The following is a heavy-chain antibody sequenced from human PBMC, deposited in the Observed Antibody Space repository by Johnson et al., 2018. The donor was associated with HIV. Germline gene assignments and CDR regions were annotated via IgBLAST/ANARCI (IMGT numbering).Heavy chain of an antibody. Sequence: QVQLVESGGGVVQPGRSLRLSCAASGFTFSSYGMHWVRQAPGKGLEWVAVIWYDGSNKYYADSVKGRFTISRDNSKNTLYLQMNSLRAEDTAVYYCARGEYSSSEHAFDIWGQGTMVTVSS. V-gene: IGHV3-30*19. CDR2: IWYDGSNK. D-gene: IGHD6-6*01. J-gene: IGHJ3*02. CDR3: ARGEYSSSEHAFDI. CDR1: GFTFSSYG.